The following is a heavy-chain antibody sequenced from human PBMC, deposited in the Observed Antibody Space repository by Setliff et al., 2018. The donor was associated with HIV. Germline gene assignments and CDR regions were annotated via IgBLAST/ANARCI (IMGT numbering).Heavy chain of an antibody. D-gene: IGHD3-3*01. CDR2: IWNDGSNK. CDR1: GFTFSSYG. CDR3: ARDKAVNSWSGYYTPTYMDV. J-gene: IGHJ6*03. Sequence: GGSLRLSCAASGFTFSSYGMHWVRQAPGKGLEWVAVIWNDGSNKYYADSVKGRFTISRDNSKNTLYLQMNSLRAEDTAMYYCARDKAVNSWSGYYTPTYMDVWGKGTMVTVSS. V-gene: IGHV3-33*01.